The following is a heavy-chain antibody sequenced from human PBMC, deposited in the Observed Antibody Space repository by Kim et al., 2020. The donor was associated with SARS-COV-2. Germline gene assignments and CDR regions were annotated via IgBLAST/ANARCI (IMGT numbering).Heavy chain of an antibody. CDR2: ISSSSSYI. CDR3: ARDHGEGLPGSYPTDYYFDY. CDR1: GFTFSSYS. J-gene: IGHJ4*02. D-gene: IGHD1-26*01. V-gene: IGHV3-21*01. Sequence: GGSLRLSCAASGFTFSSYSMNWVRQAPGKGLEWVSSISSSSSYIYYADSVKGRFTISRDNAKNSLYLQMNSLRAEDTAVYYCARDHGEGLPGSYPTDYYFDYWGQGTLVTVSS.